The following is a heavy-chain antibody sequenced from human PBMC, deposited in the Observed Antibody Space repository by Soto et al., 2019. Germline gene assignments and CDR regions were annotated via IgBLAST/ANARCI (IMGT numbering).Heavy chain of an antibody. CDR3: ARLGVVIS. Sequence: PWETLSLTCTVSGGSISSSSYYWGWIRQPPGKGLEWIGSIYYSGSTYYNPSLKSRVTISVDTSKNQFSLKLSSVTAADTAVYYCARLGVVISWGQGTLVTVSS. D-gene: IGHD3-22*01. V-gene: IGHV4-39*01. J-gene: IGHJ4*02. CDR1: GGSISSSSYY. CDR2: IYYSGST.